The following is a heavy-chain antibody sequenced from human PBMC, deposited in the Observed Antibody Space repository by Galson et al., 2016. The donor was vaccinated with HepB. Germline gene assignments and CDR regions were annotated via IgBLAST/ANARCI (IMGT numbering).Heavy chain of an antibody. CDR1: GFTVSSKY. CDR2: IHTGGST. D-gene: IGHD6-19*01. CDR3: ALGTGIGWYGAD. J-gene: IGHJ4*02. V-gene: IGHV3-53*01. Sequence: SLRLSCAASGFTVSSKYMSWVRQAPGKGLEWVSVIHTGGSTYYADSVKGRFTISRDNSKNTLYLQMNSLRAEDTAVYYCALGTGIGWYGADWGQGTLVTASS.